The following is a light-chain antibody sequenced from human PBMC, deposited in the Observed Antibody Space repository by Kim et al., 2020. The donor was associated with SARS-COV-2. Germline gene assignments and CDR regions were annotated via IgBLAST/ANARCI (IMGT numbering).Light chain of an antibody. CDR2: SND. Sequence: GQRVTLSCSGSSSNIGSNHVYWYQQFPGTAPKVLVYSNDQRPSGVPDRFSGSKSGTSASLAISGLRSEDEADYYCAAWDDSLRGRVFGGGTKVTVL. J-gene: IGLJ3*02. CDR3: AAWDDSLRGRV. CDR1: SSNIGSNH. V-gene: IGLV1-47*02.